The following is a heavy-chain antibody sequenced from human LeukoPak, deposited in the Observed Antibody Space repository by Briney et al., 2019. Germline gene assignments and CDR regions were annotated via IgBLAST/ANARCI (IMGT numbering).Heavy chain of an antibody. Sequence: ASVKVSCKASGYTFSGYYMHWVRQAPGQGLEWMGWINPKSGGTNYAQKFQGRVTMTRDTSIRTVYMDLTRLKSDDTAVYYCAKAGNKWLGELHWFAPWGQGTLVTVSS. CDR2: INPKSGGT. CDR3: AKAGNKWLGELHWFAP. V-gene: IGHV1-2*02. CDR1: GYTFSGYY. D-gene: IGHD3-10*01. J-gene: IGHJ5*02.